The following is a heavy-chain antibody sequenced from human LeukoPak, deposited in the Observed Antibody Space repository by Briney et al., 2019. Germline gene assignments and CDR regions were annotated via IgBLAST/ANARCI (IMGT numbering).Heavy chain of an antibody. Sequence: PSETLSLTCTVSGGSVSSGSYYWSWIRQPPRKGLEWIGYIYYSGSTNYNPSLKSRVTISVDTSKNQFSLKLSSVTAADTAVYYCARHVDGGAFDIWGQGTMVTVSS. CDR2: IYYSGST. CDR3: ARHVDGGAFDI. D-gene: IGHD2-21*01. V-gene: IGHV4-61*01. J-gene: IGHJ3*02. CDR1: GGSVSSGSYY.